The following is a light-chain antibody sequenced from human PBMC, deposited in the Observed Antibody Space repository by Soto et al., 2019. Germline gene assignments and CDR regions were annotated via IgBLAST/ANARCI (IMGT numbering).Light chain of an antibody. CDR1: SSDVGGYNY. CDR2: DVS. J-gene: IGLJ2*01. Sequence: QSALTQPASGSGSPGHSITISCTGTSSDVGGYNYVSWYQQHPGKAPKLRVYDVSNRPSGVSNRFSGSKSGNTAFLTISGLQAEDEADYYCSSYTSIITIVGLGGRSK. V-gene: IGLV2-14*01. CDR3: SSYTSIITIVG.